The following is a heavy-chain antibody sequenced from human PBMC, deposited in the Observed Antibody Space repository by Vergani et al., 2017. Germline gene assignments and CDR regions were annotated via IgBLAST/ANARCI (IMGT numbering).Heavy chain of an antibody. CDR3: ARGLKDRAARPLLGD. V-gene: IGHV3-21*01. CDR1: GFTFSSYS. Sequence: VQLVESGGGLVKPGGSLRLSCAASGFTFSSYSMNWVRQAPGKGLEWVSSISSSSSYIYYADSVKGRFTISRDNAKNSLYLQMNSLRAEDAAVYYCARGLKDRAARPLLGDWGQGTLVTVSS. D-gene: IGHD6-6*01. J-gene: IGHJ4*02. CDR2: ISSSSSYI.